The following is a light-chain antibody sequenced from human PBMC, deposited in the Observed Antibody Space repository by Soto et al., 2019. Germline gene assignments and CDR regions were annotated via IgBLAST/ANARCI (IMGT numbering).Light chain of an antibody. CDR3: QQYGSSSYT. J-gene: IGKJ2*01. V-gene: IGKV3-20*01. CDR1: QSVSSSY. Sequence: EIVLTQSPGTLSLSPGERATLSCRASQSVSSSYLAWYQQKPGQAPRLLIYGASSRATGIPDRFSGSGSGTDFTLNISRLEHEDFAVYYCQQYGSSSYTFGQGTKLAIK. CDR2: GAS.